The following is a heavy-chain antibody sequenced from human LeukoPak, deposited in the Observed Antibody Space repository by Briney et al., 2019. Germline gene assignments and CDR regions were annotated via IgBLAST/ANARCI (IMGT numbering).Heavy chain of an antibody. J-gene: IGHJ4*02. V-gene: IGHV3-23*01. Sequence: GGSLRPSCAASGFTFSSYAMSWVRQAPGKGLEWVSAISGSGGSTYYADSVKGRFTISRDNSKNTLYLQMNSLRAEDTAVYYCARSYSSSWYGDFDYWGQGTLVTVSS. D-gene: IGHD6-13*01. CDR3: ARSYSSSWYGDFDY. CDR1: GFTFSSYA. CDR2: ISGSGGST.